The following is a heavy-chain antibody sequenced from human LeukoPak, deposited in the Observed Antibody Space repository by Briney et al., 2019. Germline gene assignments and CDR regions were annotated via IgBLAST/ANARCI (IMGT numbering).Heavy chain of an antibody. J-gene: IGHJ4*02. CDR2: IYHSGST. D-gene: IGHD3-16*01. Sequence: SETLSLTCAVYGGSFSGYYWSWIRQPPGKGLEWIAYIYHSGSTNYNPSLKSRVTISVDTSKNQFSLKLNSVTAADTAVYYCATGLPYRLTRLSALLYWGQGTLVTVSS. CDR3: ATGLPYRLTRLSALLY. CDR1: GGSFSGYY. V-gene: IGHV4-59*01.